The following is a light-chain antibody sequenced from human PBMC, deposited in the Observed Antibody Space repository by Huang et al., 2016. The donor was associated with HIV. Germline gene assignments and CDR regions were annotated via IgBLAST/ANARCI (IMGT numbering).Light chain of an antibody. J-gene: IGKJ1*01. V-gene: IGKV3-15*01. CDR2: GTS. Sequence: EIVMTQSPATLSVSPGERATLSCRASQSVGSDLAWYQQKPGQAPRPLCFGTSTTATGIPARFSGSGSGTEFTLTISSLQSEDFAVYYCQQYNNWPKTFGQGTKVEIK. CDR1: QSVGSD. CDR3: QQYNNWPKT.